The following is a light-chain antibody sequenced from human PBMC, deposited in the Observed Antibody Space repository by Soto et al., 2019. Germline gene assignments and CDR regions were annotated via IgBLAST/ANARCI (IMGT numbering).Light chain of an antibody. CDR1: SSDVGGYNY. CDR2: EVS. J-gene: IGLJ1*01. Sequence: QAASVSGSPGQSITISCTGTSSDVGGYNYVSWYQQHPGKAPKLIIYEVSNRPSGVSNRFSGSKSGDTASLTISGLHAEDEADYYCSSYTSSSTLYVFGTGTKVTVL. V-gene: IGLV2-14*01. CDR3: SSYTSSSTLYV.